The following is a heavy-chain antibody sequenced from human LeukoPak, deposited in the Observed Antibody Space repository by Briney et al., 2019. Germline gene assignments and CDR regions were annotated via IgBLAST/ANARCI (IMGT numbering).Heavy chain of an antibody. Sequence: PWETLSLTCTISGGPFSSYYWSWIRQPPGKGLEWIGYIYYSGSTNYNPSLKSRVTILVKTTTNQSSHKLSSGTTPDTAVYYCAGVAAQQRGVGFDYWVQGSLVTVSS. CDR1: GGPFSSYY. V-gene: IGHV4-59*01. J-gene: IGHJ4*02. CDR2: IYYSGST. CDR3: AGVAAQQRGVGFDY. D-gene: IGHD3-10*01.